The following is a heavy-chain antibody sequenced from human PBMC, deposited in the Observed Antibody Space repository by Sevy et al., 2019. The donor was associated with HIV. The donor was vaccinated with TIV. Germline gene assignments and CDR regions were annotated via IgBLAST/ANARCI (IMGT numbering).Heavy chain of an antibody. CDR1: GGSFNDFY. Sequence: SETLSLTCTVSGGSFNDFYWSGIRQSPGRGLEWIGYIYYNGTTNSNPSLRRRVTISAQTSKSQISLRLNSVTAADTAVYYCARGKVLFDHWGQGIVVTVSS. V-gene: IGHV4-59*01. D-gene: IGHD3-10*01. CDR3: ARGKVLFDH. CDR2: IYYNGTT. J-gene: IGHJ4*02.